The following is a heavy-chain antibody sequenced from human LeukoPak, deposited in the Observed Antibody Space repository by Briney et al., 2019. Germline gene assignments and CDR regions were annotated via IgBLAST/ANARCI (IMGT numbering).Heavy chain of an antibody. CDR3: ARDRGVALRTYYYYMDF. J-gene: IGHJ6*03. CDR1: GFPFSTYV. Sequence: GGSLRLSCAASGFPFSTYVFHWVRQAPGKGLECVAVISQTGSIETYADSVEGRFTISRDNSQNTVYLQMHSLSVEDTAVYYCARDRGVALRTYYYYMDFWGKGTTVTVSS. D-gene: IGHD2-15*01. V-gene: IGHV3-30*03. CDR2: ISQTGSIE.